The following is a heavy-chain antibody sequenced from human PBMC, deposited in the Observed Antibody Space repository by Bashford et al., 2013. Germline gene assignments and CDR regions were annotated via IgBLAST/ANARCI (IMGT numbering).Heavy chain of an antibody. V-gene: IGHV4-39*01. CDR1: GGSISSSSYY. Sequence: SETLSLTCTVSGGSISSSSYYWGWIRQPLGKGLEWIGSIYYSGSTYYNPSLKSRVTISVDTSKNQFSLKLSSVTAADTAVFYCASSLTGDYDFWSGYSSLGFDYWGQGTLVTVSS. J-gene: IGHJ4*02. D-gene: IGHD3-3*01. CDR3: ASSLTGDYDFWSGYSSLGFDY. CDR2: IYYSGST.